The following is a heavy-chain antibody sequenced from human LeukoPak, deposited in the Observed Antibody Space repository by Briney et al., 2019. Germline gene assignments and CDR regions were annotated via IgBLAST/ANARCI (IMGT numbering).Heavy chain of an antibody. Sequence: GRSLRLSCAASGFTFSSYGMHWVRQAPGKGLEWVAVISYDGSNKYYADSVKGRFTISRDNSKNTLYLQMNSLRAEDTAVYYCAKDLRYDFWSGYYTYYYYYGMDVWGQGTTVTVSS. V-gene: IGHV3-30*18. J-gene: IGHJ6*02. CDR3: AKDLRYDFWSGYYTYYYYYGMDV. D-gene: IGHD3-3*01. CDR1: GFTFSSYG. CDR2: ISYDGSNK.